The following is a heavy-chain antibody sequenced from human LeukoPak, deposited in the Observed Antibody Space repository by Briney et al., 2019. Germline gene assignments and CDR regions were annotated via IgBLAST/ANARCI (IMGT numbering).Heavy chain of an antibody. CDR1: GFTYNNYW. CDR2: INDGGRIT. Sequence: GGSLRLSCVASGFTYNNYWMNWVRQAPGKGLEWVSTINDGGRITYYADSVKGRFTISRDNSKNTLFLQMNSLRAEDTALYYCAKSRGSGSKMARGVNFDYWGQGTLVTVSS. J-gene: IGHJ4*02. D-gene: IGHD3-10*01. CDR3: AKSRGSGSKMARGVNFDY. V-gene: IGHV3-23*01.